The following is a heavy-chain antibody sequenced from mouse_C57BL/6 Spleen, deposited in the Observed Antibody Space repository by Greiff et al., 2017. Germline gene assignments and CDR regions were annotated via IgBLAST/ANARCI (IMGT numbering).Heavy chain of an antibody. Sequence: EVQLVESGGGLVQPGGSLKLSCAASGFTFSDYYMYWVRQTPEKRLEWVAYLSNGGGSTSYPDTVKGRFTISIDNAKNTLYLKMSRLKSEDTAMYYWASEDITTVVEGAMDYWGQGTSGTVSS. J-gene: IGHJ4*01. V-gene: IGHV5-12*01. CDR2: LSNGGGST. CDR1: GFTFSDYY. CDR3: ASEDITTVVEGAMDY. D-gene: IGHD1-1*01.